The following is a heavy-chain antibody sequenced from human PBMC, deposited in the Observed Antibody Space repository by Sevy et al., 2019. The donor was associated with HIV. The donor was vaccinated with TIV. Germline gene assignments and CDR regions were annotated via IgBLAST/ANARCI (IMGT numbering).Heavy chain of an antibody. Sequence: VKVSCKASGDTFNTYSITWVRQAPGQGLEWMGGIIPIFRKADYQQNFQGRVTVTADKSTSTVYLYLSSLRYDDTAVYYCAVREAAAGPDYWGQGTLVTVSS. CDR1: GDTFNTYS. CDR3: AVREAAAGPDY. J-gene: IGHJ4*02. CDR2: IIPIFRKA. D-gene: IGHD6-13*01. V-gene: IGHV1-69*10.